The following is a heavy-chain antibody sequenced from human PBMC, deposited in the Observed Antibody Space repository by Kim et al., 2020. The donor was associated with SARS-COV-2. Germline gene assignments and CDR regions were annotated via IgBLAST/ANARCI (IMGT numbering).Heavy chain of an antibody. J-gene: IGHJ5*02. Sequence: TNHTPSLKSRVTISVDTSKNQFSLKLSSVTAADTAVYYCARDPTVTVFDPWGQGTLVTVSS. CDR3: ARDPTVTVFDP. CDR2: T. D-gene: IGHD4-17*01. V-gene: IGHV4-34*13.